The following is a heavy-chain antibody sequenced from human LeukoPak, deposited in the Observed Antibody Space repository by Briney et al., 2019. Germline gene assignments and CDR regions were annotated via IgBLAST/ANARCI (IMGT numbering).Heavy chain of an antibody. CDR1: GFTFSSYA. V-gene: IGHV3-23*01. CDR3: AREKGDDVDTAMVLDY. J-gene: IGHJ4*02. CDR2: ISGSGGST. D-gene: IGHD5-18*01. Sequence: GGSLRLSCAASGFTFSSYAMSWVRQAPGKGLEWVSAISGSGGSTYYADSVKGRFTISRDNSKNTLYLQMNSLRSEDTAVYYCAREKGDDVDTAMVLDYWGQGTLVTVSS.